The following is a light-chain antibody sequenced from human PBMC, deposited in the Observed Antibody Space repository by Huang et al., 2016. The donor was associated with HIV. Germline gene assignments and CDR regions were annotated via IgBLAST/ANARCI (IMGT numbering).Light chain of an antibody. J-gene: IGKJ3*01. CDR1: QSISSN. CDR2: GAS. V-gene: IGKV3-15*01. CDR3: QQYNNWPLFT. Sequence: EIVMTQSPATLSVSPGERATLSCRANQSISSNLAWYQQKPGQAPRLLIDGASIRATRIPARFSGSGSGTEFTLTISSLQSEDFAVYYCQQYNNWPLFTFGPGTKVDIK.